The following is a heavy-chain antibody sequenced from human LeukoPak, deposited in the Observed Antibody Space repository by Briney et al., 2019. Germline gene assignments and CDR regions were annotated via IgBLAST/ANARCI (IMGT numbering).Heavy chain of an antibody. CDR1: GGSIDSNS. V-gene: IGHV4-59*01. CDR2: IYYSGTT. J-gene: IGHJ5*02. D-gene: IGHD6-13*01. Sequence: SETLSLTCTGSGGSIDSNSWTWIRQPPGKGREWIGYIYYSGTTNYNPSLKSRVTMSVDMSKNQFSLNLSSVTAADTAVYYCARRSSSWKNWFDPWGQGTLVTVSS. CDR3: ARRSSSWKNWFDP.